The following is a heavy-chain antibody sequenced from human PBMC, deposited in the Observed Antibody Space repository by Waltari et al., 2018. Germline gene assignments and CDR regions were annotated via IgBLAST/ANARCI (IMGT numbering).Heavy chain of an antibody. J-gene: IGHJ4*02. Sequence: EVQLVESGGGLVQPGGSLRLSCAASGFTLSSYSMRWVRQAPGKGLAWVSYISSSSSTIYYADSVKGRFTISRDNDKKSLYLQMDSLRAEDTAVYYCASAVSGSSPFDYWGQGTLVTVSS. CDR2: ISSSSSTI. V-gene: IGHV3-48*04. D-gene: IGHD1-26*01. CDR3: ASAVSGSSPFDY. CDR1: GFTLSSYS.